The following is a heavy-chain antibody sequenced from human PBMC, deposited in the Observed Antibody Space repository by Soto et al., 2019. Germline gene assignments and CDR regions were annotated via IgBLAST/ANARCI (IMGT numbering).Heavy chain of an antibody. CDR2: INHSGST. Sequence: SETLSLTCAVYGGSFSGYYWSWIRQPPGKGLEWIGEINHSGSTNYNPSLKSRVTISVDTSKNQFSLKLSSVTAADTAVYYCARGIVVVVAATDYYYYMDVWGKGTTVTV. CDR1: GGSFSGYY. CDR3: ARGIVVVVAATDYYYYMDV. V-gene: IGHV4-34*01. D-gene: IGHD2-15*01. J-gene: IGHJ6*03.